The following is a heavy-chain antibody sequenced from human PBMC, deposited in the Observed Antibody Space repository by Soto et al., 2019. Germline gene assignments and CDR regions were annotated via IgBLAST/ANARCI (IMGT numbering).Heavy chain of an antibody. D-gene: IGHD5-18*01. CDR2: ISYDGSNQ. J-gene: IGHJ4*02. CDR3: AKDIVKYTYGACDY. V-gene: IGHV3-30-3*01. CDR1: GFSFSISP. Sequence: GGSLRLSCAASGFSFSISPMHWVRQAPGKGPEWAAAISYDGSNQYHADSVKGRFTISRDNSKSTLYLQMNSLRVEDTAVYYCAKDIVKYTYGACDYWGQGALVTVSS.